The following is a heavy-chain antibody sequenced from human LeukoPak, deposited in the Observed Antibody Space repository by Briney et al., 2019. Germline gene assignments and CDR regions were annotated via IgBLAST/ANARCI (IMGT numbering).Heavy chain of an antibody. Sequence: PSETLSLTCAVYGGSFSGYYWSWIRQPPGKGLEWIGEINHSGSTNYNPSLKSRVTISVDTSKNQFSLKLSSVTAADTAVYYCARPRVRGIIIRGFDYWGQGTLVTVSS. D-gene: IGHD3-10*01. J-gene: IGHJ4*02. V-gene: IGHV4-34*01. CDR1: GGSFSGYY. CDR2: INHSGST. CDR3: ARPRVRGIIIRGFDY.